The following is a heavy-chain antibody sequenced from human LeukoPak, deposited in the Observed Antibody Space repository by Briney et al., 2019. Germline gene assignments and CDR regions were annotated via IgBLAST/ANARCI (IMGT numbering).Heavy chain of an antibody. CDR3: ARGRQSPRYCSSTSCYAWWFDP. CDR1: GGSFSGYY. J-gene: IGHJ5*02. Sequence: SETLSLTCAVYGGSFSGYYWSWIRQPPGKGLEWIGEINHSGSTNYNPSLKSRVTISVDTSKNQFPLKLSSVTAADTAVYYCARGRQSPRYCSSTSCYAWWFDPWGQGTLVTVSS. CDR2: INHSGST. V-gene: IGHV4-34*01. D-gene: IGHD2-2*01.